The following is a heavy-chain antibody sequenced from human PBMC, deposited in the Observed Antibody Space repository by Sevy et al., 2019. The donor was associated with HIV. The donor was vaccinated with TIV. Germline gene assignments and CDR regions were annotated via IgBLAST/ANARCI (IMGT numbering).Heavy chain of an antibody. J-gene: IGHJ4*02. CDR2: IYDSGRA. Sequence: SETLSLTCTVSGDSISNYYWSWIRQPAGKGLEWIGRIYDSGRATYNPSLESRVTMSADTTKNQLSLKLNSVTAADTAVYYCARDRVTIFGVTIDYYFDYWGQGTLVTVSS. CDR1: GDSISNYY. CDR3: ARDRVTIFGVTIDYYFDY. D-gene: IGHD3-3*01. V-gene: IGHV4-4*07.